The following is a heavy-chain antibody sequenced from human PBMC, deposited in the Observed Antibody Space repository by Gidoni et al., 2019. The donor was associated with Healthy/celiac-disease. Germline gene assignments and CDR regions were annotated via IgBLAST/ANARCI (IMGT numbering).Heavy chain of an antibody. J-gene: IGHJ5*02. CDR3: ARDSDIVVVVSTA. V-gene: IGHV4-39*07. CDR1: GRSISSSSYY. Sequence: QLQLQESGPGLVKPSETLSLTCPVSGRSISSSSYYWGWIRQPPGKGLEWIGSIYYRGSTYYNPSIKSRVTISVDTSKNQFSLKLSSVTAADTAVYYCARDSDIVVVVSTAWGQGTLVTVSS. D-gene: IGHD2-15*01. CDR2: IYYRGST.